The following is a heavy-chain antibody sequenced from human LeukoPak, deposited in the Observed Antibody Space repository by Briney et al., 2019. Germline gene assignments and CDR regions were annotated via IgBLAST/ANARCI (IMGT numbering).Heavy chain of an antibody. V-gene: IGHV4-59*12. J-gene: IGHJ4*02. CDR1: GASISSYY. Sequence: SETLSLTCTVSGASISSYYWSWIRQPPGKGLEWIGYLHYSGSTYNPSLKSRVTISVDTSKNQFSLQLNSVTPEDTAVYYCARGPMDQYSSSWYYFDYWGQGTLVTVSS. CDR3: ARGPMDQYSSSWYYFDY. CDR2: LHYSGST. D-gene: IGHD6-13*01.